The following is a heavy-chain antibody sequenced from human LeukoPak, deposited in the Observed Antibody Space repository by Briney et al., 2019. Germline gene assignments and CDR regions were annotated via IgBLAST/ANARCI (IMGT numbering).Heavy chain of an antibody. D-gene: IGHD2-2*01. V-gene: IGHV1-2*02. CDR1: GDTFTGYY. Sequence: ASVKVSCKASGDTFTGYYMHWLRQAPGQGLEWMGWINPNSGGTNYAQKFQGRVTMTRDTSISTAYMELSRLRSDDTAVYYCARPIYCSSTSCHNWFDPWGQGTLVTVSS. J-gene: IGHJ5*02. CDR2: INPNSGGT. CDR3: ARPIYCSSTSCHNWFDP.